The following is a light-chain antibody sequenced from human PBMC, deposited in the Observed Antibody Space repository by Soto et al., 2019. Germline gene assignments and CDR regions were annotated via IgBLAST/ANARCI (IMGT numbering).Light chain of an antibody. CDR2: GAS. CDR3: QQYGSSPIT. J-gene: IGKJ5*01. V-gene: IGKV3-20*01. Sequence: EIVLTQSPGTLSLSPGERATLSCRASQSVSSSYLAWHQQKPGQAPRLLIYGASSRATGIPDRFIGSGSGTDFTLTISRLEPEDFAVYYCQQYGSSPITFGQGPRLEIK. CDR1: QSVSSSY.